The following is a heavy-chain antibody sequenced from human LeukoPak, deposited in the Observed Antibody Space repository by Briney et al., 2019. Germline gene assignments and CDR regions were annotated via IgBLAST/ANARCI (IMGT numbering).Heavy chain of an antibody. CDR2: IYHSGST. Sequence: PSETLSLTCTVSGGSISSSSYYWGWIRQPPGKGLEWIGSIYHSGSTYYNPSLKSRVTISVDTSKNQFSLKLSSVTAADTAVYYCARVVGGAVKWFDPWGQGTLVTVSS. D-gene: IGHD2-15*01. V-gene: IGHV4-39*07. CDR1: GGSISSSSYY. CDR3: ARVVGGAVKWFDP. J-gene: IGHJ5*02.